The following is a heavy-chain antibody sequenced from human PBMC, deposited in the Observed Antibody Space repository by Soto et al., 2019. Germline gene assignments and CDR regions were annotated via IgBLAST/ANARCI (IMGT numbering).Heavy chain of an antibody. CDR1: GYTFTSYA. J-gene: IGHJ4*02. CDR3: ASGILWFGEPNHFDY. Sequence: QVPLVQSGAEVKKPGASVKVSCKASGYTFTSYAMHWVRQAPGQRLEWMGWINAGNGNTKYSQKFQGRVTITRDTSASTAYMELSSLRSEDTAVYYCASGILWFGEPNHFDYWGQGTLVTVSS. V-gene: IGHV1-3*01. D-gene: IGHD3-10*01. CDR2: INAGNGNT.